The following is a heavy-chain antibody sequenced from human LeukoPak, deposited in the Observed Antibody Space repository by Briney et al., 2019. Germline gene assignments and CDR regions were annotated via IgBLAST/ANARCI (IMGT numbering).Heavy chain of an antibody. CDR2: INHSGRT. Sequence: SETLSLTCAVYGASFSGYYWSWIRQPPGKGLEWLGEINHSGRTNYNPSLKSRLTISLDMSKNQFSLRLNSVTAADTAVYYCARGIKAVAPPFYSYYYMDVWGTGTTVSVSS. V-gene: IGHV4-34*01. CDR1: GASFSGYY. J-gene: IGHJ6*03. CDR3: ARGIKAVAPPFYSYYYMDV. D-gene: IGHD6-19*01.